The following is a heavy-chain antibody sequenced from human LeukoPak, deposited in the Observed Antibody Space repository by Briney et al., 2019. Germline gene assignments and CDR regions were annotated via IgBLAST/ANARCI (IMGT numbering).Heavy chain of an antibody. V-gene: IGHV3-48*03. CDR1: GFTFSSYE. Sequence: GGSLRLSCAASGFTFSSYEMNWVRQAPGKGLEWVSYISSSGSTIYYADSVKGRFTISGDNAKNSLYLQMNSLRAEDTAVYYCARALRGYSSGWYLYFDSWGQGTLVTVSS. J-gene: IGHJ4*02. CDR3: ARALRGYSSGWYLYFDS. CDR2: ISSSGSTI. D-gene: IGHD6-19*01.